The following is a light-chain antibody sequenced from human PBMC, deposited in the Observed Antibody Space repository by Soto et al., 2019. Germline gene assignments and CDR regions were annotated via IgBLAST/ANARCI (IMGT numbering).Light chain of an antibody. Sequence: QSALTQPASVSGSPGQSITISCTGTSSDVGGYNYVSWYQQQPGKAPKLMICDVSNRPSGVSNRFSGSKSGNMASLTISGLQAEDEADYYCSSYTSSSTLVVFGGGTKVTVL. J-gene: IGLJ2*01. CDR3: SSYTSSSTLVV. V-gene: IGLV2-14*03. CDR2: DVS. CDR1: SSDVGGYNY.